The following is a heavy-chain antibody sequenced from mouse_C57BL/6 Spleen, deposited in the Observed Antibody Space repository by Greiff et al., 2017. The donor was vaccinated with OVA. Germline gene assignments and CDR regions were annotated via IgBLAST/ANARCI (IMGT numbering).Heavy chain of an antibody. Sequence: VQLQQPGAELVKPGASVKMSCKASGYTFTSYWITWVKQRPGQGLEWIGDISPGSGSNNYNEKFKSKATLTVDTSSSTAYMQLSSLTSEDSAVYYCARGDYGSLGYWGQGTTLTVSS. J-gene: IGHJ2*01. V-gene: IGHV1-55*01. CDR3: ARGDYGSLGY. CDR1: GYTFTSYW. CDR2: ISPGSGSN. D-gene: IGHD1-1*01.